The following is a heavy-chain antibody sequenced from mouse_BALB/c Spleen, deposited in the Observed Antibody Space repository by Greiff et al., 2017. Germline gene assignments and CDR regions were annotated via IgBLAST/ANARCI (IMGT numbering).Heavy chain of an antibody. CDR3: TRETRGAWFAY. D-gene: IGHD3-1*01. V-gene: IGHV6-6*02. CDR2: IRLKSNNYAT. J-gene: IGHJ3*01. Sequence: DVKLVESGGGLVQPGGSMKLSCVASGFTFSNYWMNWVRQSPEKGLEWVAEIRLKSNNYATHYAESVKGRFTISRDDSKSSVYLQMNNLRAEDTGIYYCTRETRGAWFAYWGQGTLVTVSA. CDR1: GFTFSNYW.